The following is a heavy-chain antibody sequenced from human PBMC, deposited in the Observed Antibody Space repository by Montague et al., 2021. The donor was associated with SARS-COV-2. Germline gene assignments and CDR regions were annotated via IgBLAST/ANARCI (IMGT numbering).Heavy chain of an antibody. J-gene: IGHJ4*02. CDR3: AKEMGHGRPFDY. Sequence: SLRLSCAASGFIFGDYWMSWVRQAPGKGLEWVSAIGGSGDTYYADSVKGRFAISRDNSKNTLYPQMNSLRADDTAVYYCAKEMGHGRPFDYWGQGALVTVSS. V-gene: IGHV3-23*01. CDR1: GFIFGDYW. D-gene: IGHD2-15*01. CDR2: IGGSGDT.